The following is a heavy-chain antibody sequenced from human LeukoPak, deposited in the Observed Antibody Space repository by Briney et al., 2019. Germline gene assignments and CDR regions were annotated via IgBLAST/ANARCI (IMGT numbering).Heavy chain of an antibody. V-gene: IGHV1-2*06. CDR2: INPNSGGT. J-gene: IGHJ4*02. Sequence: ASVKVSFKASVYGITGYYMHWVRQAPGQGLEWMGRINPNSGGTNYAQKFHGRVTMTRNTSISTAYMELSRLRSDDTAVYYCARDPYYYDSSGYSDYWGQGTLVTVSS. CDR3: ARDPYYYDSSGYSDY. D-gene: IGHD3-22*01. CDR1: VYGITGYY.